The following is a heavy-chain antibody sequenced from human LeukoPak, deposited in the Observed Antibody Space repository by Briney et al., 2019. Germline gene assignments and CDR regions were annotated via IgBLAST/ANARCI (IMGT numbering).Heavy chain of an antibody. J-gene: IGHJ4*02. CDR1: GGSISGSSYY. CDR3: ARDGYNPIDY. CDR2: IYYSGSA. D-gene: IGHD5-24*01. V-gene: IGHV4-39*07. Sequence: PSETLSLTCTVSGGSISGSSYYWGWIRQPPGKGLEWIGTIYYSGSAYYNPSLKSRVTISVDTSKNQFSLKLSSVTAADTAVYYCARDGYNPIDYWGQGTLVTVSS.